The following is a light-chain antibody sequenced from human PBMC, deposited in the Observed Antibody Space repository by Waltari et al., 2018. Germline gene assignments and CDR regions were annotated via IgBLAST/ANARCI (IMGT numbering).Light chain of an antibody. CDR3: QQYGSSPPYT. Sequence: EIVLTQSPGTLSLSPGERATPSCRASQSVSSNYLAWYQQKPGQAPRLLIYGASSRATGIPDRFSGSGSGTDFTLTISRLEPEDFAVYYCQQYGSSPPYTFGQGTKLEI. CDR2: GAS. CDR1: QSVSSNY. J-gene: IGKJ2*01. V-gene: IGKV3-20*01.